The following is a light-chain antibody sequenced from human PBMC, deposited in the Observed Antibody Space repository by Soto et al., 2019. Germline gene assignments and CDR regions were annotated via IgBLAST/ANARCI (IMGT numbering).Light chain of an antibody. CDR3: HYYDSSLSGRVV. Sequence: QSVLTQPPSVSGAPGQRVTISCTGSSSNIGAGYDVHWYQQLPGTAPKLLIYGNSNRPSGVPDRFSGSKSGTSASLAITGLQAEDEADNYCHYYDSSLSGRVVFGGGTKLTVL. CDR1: SSNIGAGYD. V-gene: IGLV1-40*01. J-gene: IGLJ2*01. CDR2: GNS.